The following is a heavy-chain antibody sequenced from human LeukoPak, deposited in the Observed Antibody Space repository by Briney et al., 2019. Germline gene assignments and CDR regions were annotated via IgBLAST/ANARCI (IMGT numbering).Heavy chain of an antibody. V-gene: IGHV3-53*01. CDR3: ARVVGGWCFFDY. CDR1: GFTVSSNY. J-gene: IGHJ4*02. CDR2: IYSGGST. D-gene: IGHD6-19*01. Sequence: GGSLRLSCAASGFTVSSNYMTWVRQAPGKGLEWVSVIYSGGSTYYADSVKGRFTISRDNSKNTLYLQMNSLRAEDTAVYYCARVVGGWCFFDYWGQGTLVTVSS.